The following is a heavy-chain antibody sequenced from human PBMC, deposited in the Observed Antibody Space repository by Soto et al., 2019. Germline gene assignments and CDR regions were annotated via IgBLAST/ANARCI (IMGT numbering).Heavy chain of an antibody. CDR3: ARDGYSSSPLGHRYFQH. D-gene: IGHD6-13*01. J-gene: IGHJ1*01. CDR2: IIPIFGTA. V-gene: IGHV1-69*01. Sequence: QVQLVQSGAEVKKPGSSVKVSCEASGGTFSSYAISWVRQAPGQGLEWMGGIIPIFGTANYAQKFQGRVTITADESTSTAYMELSSLRSEDTAVYYCARDGYSSSPLGHRYFQHWGQGTLVTVSS. CDR1: GGTFSSYA.